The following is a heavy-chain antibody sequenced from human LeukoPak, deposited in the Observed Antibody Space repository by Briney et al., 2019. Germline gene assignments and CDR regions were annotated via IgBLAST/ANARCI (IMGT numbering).Heavy chain of an antibody. Sequence: GESLKISCKASGYSFTSYCIGWVRQMPGKGLEWMGIIDPSDSETRYTPSFQGHVTISADKSLTTAYLQWNSLKASDTAMYYCARQTAMGRSGDYWGQGTLVAVSS. CDR3: ARQTAMGRSGDY. D-gene: IGHD5-18*01. CDR2: IDPSDSET. V-gene: IGHV5-51*01. CDR1: GYSFTSYC. J-gene: IGHJ4*02.